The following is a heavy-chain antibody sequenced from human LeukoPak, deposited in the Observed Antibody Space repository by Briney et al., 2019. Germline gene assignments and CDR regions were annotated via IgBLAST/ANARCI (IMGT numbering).Heavy chain of an antibody. D-gene: IGHD3-10*01. CDR3: ARSGAPTPLWFGELPSRSPV. CDR1: GFTFSSYA. V-gene: IGHV3-30-3*01. J-gene: IGHJ6*04. Sequence: GGSLRLSCAASGFTFSSYAMHWVRQAPGKGLEWVAVISYDGSNKYYADSVKGRFTISRDNSKNTPYLQMNSLRAEDTAVYYCARSGAPTPLWFGELPSRSPVWGKGTTVTVSS. CDR2: ISYDGSNK.